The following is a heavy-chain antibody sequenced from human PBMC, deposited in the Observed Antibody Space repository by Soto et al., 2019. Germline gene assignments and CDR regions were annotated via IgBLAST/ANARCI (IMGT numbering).Heavy chain of an antibody. J-gene: IGHJ4*02. Sequence: SETLSLTCTVSGFSVSSGSYYWSWIRQPPGKGLEWIGYIYYSGSTNYNPSLKSRVTISVDTSKNQFSLKLSSVTAADTAVYYCARDLDDSSGYYDYWGQGTLVTVSS. CDR2: IYYSGST. V-gene: IGHV4-61*01. CDR1: GFSVSSGSYY. CDR3: ARDLDDSSGYYDY. D-gene: IGHD3-22*01.